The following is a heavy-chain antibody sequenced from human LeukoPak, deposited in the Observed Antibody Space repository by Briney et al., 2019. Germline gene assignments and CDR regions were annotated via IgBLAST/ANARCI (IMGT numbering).Heavy chain of an antibody. Sequence: SETLSLTCTVSGGSISSYYWSWIRQPAGKGLEWIGRVYTSGSTNYNPSLKSRVTMSVDTSKNQFSLKLSSVTAADTAVYYCARTPTVTTLGWFDPWGQGTLVTVSS. CDR3: ARTPTVTTLGWFDP. CDR1: GGSISSYY. J-gene: IGHJ5*02. D-gene: IGHD4-17*01. CDR2: VYTSGST. V-gene: IGHV4-4*07.